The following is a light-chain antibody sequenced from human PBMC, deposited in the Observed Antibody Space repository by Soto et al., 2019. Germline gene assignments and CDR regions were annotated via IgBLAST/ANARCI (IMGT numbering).Light chain of an antibody. V-gene: IGKV4-1*01. CDR3: QQDYITHLT. J-gene: IGKJ4*01. CDR1: QSVLYSTNNKNY. Sequence: DIVMTQSPDSLAVSLGERATINCKSSQSVLYSTNNKNYLAWYQQKPGQPPKLLIYWAATRESGVPDRFSGSGSGTDFTLTISSLQAEDVAVYYCQQDYITHLTFGGGTKVEIK. CDR2: WAA.